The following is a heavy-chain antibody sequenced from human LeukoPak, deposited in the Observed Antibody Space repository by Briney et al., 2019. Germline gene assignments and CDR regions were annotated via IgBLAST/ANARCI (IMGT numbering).Heavy chain of an antibody. J-gene: IGHJ3*02. D-gene: IGHD3-22*01. CDR2: IYPGDSDI. Sequence: GESLKISCKGSGHSFTSYWIGWVRQMPGKGLEWMGIIYPGDSDIRYSPSFQGQVTISADKSIYTAYLQWSSLKASDTAMYYCARSRLQYYYDSSAPYDAFDIWGQGTMVTVSS. CDR1: GHSFTSYW. V-gene: IGHV5-51*01. CDR3: ARSRLQYYYDSSAPYDAFDI.